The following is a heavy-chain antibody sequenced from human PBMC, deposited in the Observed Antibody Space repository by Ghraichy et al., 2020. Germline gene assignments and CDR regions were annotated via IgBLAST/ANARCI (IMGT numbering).Heavy chain of an antibody. V-gene: IGHV4-59*01. CDR1: GGSISSYY. J-gene: IGHJ4*02. Sequence: SETLSLTCTVSGGSISSYYWSLIRQPPGKGLEWIGYIYYSGSTNYNPSLKSRVTISVDTSKNQISLKLSSVTAADTAVYYCARSRVSGWYDDWGQGTLFTVSS. D-gene: IGHD6-19*01. CDR3: ARSRVSGWYDD. CDR2: IYYSGST.